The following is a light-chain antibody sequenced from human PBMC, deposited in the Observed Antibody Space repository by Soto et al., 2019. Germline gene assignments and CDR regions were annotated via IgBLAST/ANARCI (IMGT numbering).Light chain of an antibody. Sequence: EIVLTQSPGTLSLSPGERATLSLRSSQSVNNYYLAWFQQKPGQAPRLLISGASNRATGIPARFSGSGSGTDFTLTISSLEPEDFAVYYCQQRSNWRITFGQGTRLEIK. CDR3: QQRSNWRIT. J-gene: IGKJ5*01. V-gene: IGKV3-11*01. CDR2: GAS. CDR1: QSVNNY.